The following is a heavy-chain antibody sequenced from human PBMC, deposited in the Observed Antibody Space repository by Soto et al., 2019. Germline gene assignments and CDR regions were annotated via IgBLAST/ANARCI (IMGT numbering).Heavy chain of an antibody. V-gene: IGHV4-61*01. J-gene: IGHJ4*02. CDR3: AKGHDDAKVHY. D-gene: IGHD3-3*01. CDR1: GGSVSIANSY. CDR2: VHFSGTI. Sequence: QVQLQESGPGLVKPSETLSLSCTVPGGSVSIANSYWTWLRQPPGKGLESIGFVHFSGTIYYSPSLASRATISVDTSRNQFSLSLASVTPADTAVYYCAKGHDDAKVHYWGPGILV.